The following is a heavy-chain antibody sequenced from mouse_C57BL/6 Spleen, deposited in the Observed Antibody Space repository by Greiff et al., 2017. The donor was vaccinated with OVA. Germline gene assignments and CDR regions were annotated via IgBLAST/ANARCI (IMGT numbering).Heavy chain of an antibody. J-gene: IGHJ4*01. V-gene: IGHV5-6*01. CDR3: ARRGQEYYYAMDY. Sequence: EVHLVESGADLVKPGGSLKLSCAASGFTFSSYGMSWVRQTPDKRLEWVATISSGGSYTYYPDSVKGRFTISRDNAKNTLYLQMSSLKSEDTAMYYCARRGQEYYYAMDYWGQGTSVTVSS. CDR2: ISSGGSYT. CDR1: GFTFSSYG.